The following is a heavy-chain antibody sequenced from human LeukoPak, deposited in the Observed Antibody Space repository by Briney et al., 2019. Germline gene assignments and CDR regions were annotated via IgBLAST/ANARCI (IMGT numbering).Heavy chain of an antibody. V-gene: IGHV3-9*01. CDR2: ISWNSGSI. CDR1: GFTFDDYA. CDR3: AKEQLAYCGGDCYSAIDY. J-gene: IGHJ4*02. Sequence: GGSLRLSCAASGFTFDDYAMHWVRQAPGKGLEWVSGISWNSGSIGYADSVKGRFTISRDNAKNSLYLQMNSLRAEDTALYYCAKEQLAYCGGDCYSAIDYWGQGTLVTVPS. D-gene: IGHD2-21*02.